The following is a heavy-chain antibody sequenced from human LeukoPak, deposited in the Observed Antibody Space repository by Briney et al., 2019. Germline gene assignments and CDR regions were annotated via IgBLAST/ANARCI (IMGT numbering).Heavy chain of an antibody. J-gene: IGHJ4*02. Sequence: SETLSLTCTVSGGSISSTNYYWDWIRQPPGKGLEWIGSIHYSGTTYYNPSLKSRVTISVDTSKNQFSLKLSSVTAADTAVYYCAREDSSVADYFDYWGQGTLVTVSS. D-gene: IGHD3-22*01. CDR1: GGSISSTNYY. CDR3: AREDSSVADYFDY. CDR2: IHYSGTT. V-gene: IGHV4-39*02.